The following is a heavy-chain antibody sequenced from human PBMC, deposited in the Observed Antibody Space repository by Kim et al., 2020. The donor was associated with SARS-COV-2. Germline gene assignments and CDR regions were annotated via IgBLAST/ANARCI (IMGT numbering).Heavy chain of an antibody. V-gene: IGHV4-59*13. CDR3: ARFIVGAVDAFDI. D-gene: IGHD1-26*01. CDR1: GGSISSYY. J-gene: IGHJ3*02. CDR2: IYYSGST. Sequence: SETLSLTCTVSGGSISSYYWSWIRQPPGKGLEWIGYIYYSGSTNYNPSLKSRVTISVDTSKNQFSLKLSSVTAADTAVYYCARFIVGAVDAFDIWGQGTMVTVSS.